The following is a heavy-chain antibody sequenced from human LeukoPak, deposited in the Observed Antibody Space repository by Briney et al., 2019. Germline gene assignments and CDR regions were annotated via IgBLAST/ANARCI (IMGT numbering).Heavy chain of an antibody. Sequence: QPGGSLRLSCAASGFTFSSYSMNWVRQAPGKGLEWVSYISSSSSTIYYADSVKGRFTISRDNAKNSLYLQMNSLRDEDTAVYYCARDAPPTYYYDSSGPNWFDPWGQGTLVTVSS. CDR3: ARDAPPTYYYDSSGPNWFDP. CDR2: ISSSSSTI. V-gene: IGHV3-48*02. J-gene: IGHJ5*02. D-gene: IGHD3-22*01. CDR1: GFTFSSYS.